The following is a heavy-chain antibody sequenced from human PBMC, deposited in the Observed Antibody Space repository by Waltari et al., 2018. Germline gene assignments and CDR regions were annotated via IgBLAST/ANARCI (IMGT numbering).Heavy chain of an antibody. J-gene: IGHJ3*02. V-gene: IGHV3-7*01. D-gene: IGHD2-15*01. Sequence: EVQLVESGGGLVQPGGSLRLSCAASGFTFSSYWMSWVRQAPGKGLEWVANIKQDGSEKYYVDSVKSRFTISRYNAKNSRYLQMNSLGAEDTAVYYCARDLGYCSGGSCYGNAFDIWGQGTMVTVSS. CDR1: GFTFSSYW. CDR2: IKQDGSEK. CDR3: ARDLGYCSGGSCYGNAFDI.